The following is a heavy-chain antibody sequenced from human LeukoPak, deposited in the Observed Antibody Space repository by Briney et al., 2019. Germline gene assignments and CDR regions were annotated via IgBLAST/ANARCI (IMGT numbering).Heavy chain of an antibody. D-gene: IGHD6-13*01. Sequence: GGSLRLSCAASGFTFSSYAMSWVRQAPGKGLEWVSVIYGGGSTNYADSVKGRFTISRDNSKNTLYLQMNSLRAEDTAVYYCARGMGSSWYYFDYWGQGTLVTVSS. CDR1: GFTFSSYA. CDR3: ARGMGSSWYYFDY. V-gene: IGHV3-53*01. J-gene: IGHJ4*02. CDR2: IYGGGST.